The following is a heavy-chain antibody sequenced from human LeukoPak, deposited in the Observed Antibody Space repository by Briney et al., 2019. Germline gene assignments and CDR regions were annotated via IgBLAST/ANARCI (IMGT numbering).Heavy chain of an antibody. CDR1: GFTFTRFW. J-gene: IGHJ5*02. V-gene: IGHV3-7*01. CDR2: INPDGTKT. Sequence: PGGSLRLSCAASGFTFTRFWLTWVRQSPGKGLEWVANINPDGTKTTYVDSVEGRFAISRDNANNSVFLLMTSLRAEDTAMYYCATAPASVDSSWGQGTLVAVSS. D-gene: IGHD3-3*01. CDR3: ATAPASVDSS.